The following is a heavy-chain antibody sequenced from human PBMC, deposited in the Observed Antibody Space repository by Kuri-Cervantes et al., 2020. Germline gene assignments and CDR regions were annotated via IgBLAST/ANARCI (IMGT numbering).Heavy chain of an antibody. D-gene: IGHD3-10*01. J-gene: IGHJ4*02. CDR3: ARGFFTLFRIDF. Sequence: ASVKVSCKASGYTFTNYGILWVRQAPGQGLEWMGGINADNDKAQCAQKLQGRVTMTTDTSTSTAYMELRSLRPDDTAVYYCARGFFTLFRIDFWGPGTLVTVSS. CDR2: INADNDKA. CDR1: GYTFTNYG. V-gene: IGHV1-18*01.